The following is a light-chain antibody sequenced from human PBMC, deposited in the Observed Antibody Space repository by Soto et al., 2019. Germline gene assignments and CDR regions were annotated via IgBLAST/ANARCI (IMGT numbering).Light chain of an antibody. CDR1: QSLLQGDGYTY. CDR3: MQALQTPLT. Sequence: EIVMTQSPLSLPVSPGEPASISCRSSQSLLQGDGYTYLDWYLQKPGQSPQLLLYLAFNRASGVPDRFSGSGSGTDFTLKISRXEAEDVGVYYCMQALQTPLTFGQGTKVDIK. V-gene: IGKV2-28*01. CDR2: LAF. J-gene: IGKJ1*01.